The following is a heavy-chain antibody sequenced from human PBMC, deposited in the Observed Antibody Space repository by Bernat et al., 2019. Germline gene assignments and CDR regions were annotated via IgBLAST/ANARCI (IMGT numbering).Heavy chain of an antibody. V-gene: IGHV1-69*01. CDR3: AGGGGYGSGSYSMGGY. CDR2: IIPIFGTA. J-gene: IGHJ4*02. CDR1: GDTFSSYA. Sequence: QVQLVQSGAEVKKPGSSVKVSCKASGDTFSSYAISWVRQAPGQGLEWMGGIIPIFGTANYAQKFQGSVTIHADESTSTANMELSSLRSEDTAVYYCAGGGGYGSGSYSMGGYWGQGTLVTVSS. D-gene: IGHD3-10*01.